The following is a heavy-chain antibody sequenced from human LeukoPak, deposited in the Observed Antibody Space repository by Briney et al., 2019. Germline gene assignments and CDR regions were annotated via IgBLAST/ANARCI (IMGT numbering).Heavy chain of an antibody. CDR1: GGSMSSYY. D-gene: IGHD1-26*01. Sequence: SETLSLTCTVSGGSMSSYYWSWIRQPPGKGLEWIGYIYYSGSTYYNPSLKSRVTISVDTSKNQFSLKLSSVTAADTAVYYCARHSGSYPPFGWFDPWGQGTLVTVSS. CDR2: IYYSGST. J-gene: IGHJ5*02. V-gene: IGHV4-59*08. CDR3: ARHSGSYPPFGWFDP.